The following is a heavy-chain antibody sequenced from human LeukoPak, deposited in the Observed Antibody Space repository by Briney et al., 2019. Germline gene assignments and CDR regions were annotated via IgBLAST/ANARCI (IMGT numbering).Heavy chain of an antibody. CDR2: MSPNNGNT. CDR1: RYTFTNYD. V-gene: IGHV1-8*01. CDR3: ASNPPRTGDFNY. D-gene: IGHD7-27*01. J-gene: IGHJ4*02. Sequence: ASVKVSCKTSRYTFTNYDINWVRQATGQGLEWMGWMSPNNGNTGYAQKFQGRVTMTRDTSINTAYMELSSLRSEDTAVYYCASNPPRTGDFNYWGQGALVTVSS.